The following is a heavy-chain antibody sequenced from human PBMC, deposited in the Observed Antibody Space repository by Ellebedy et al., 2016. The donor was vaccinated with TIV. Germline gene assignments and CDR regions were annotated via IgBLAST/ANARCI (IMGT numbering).Heavy chain of an antibody. CDR2: INHSGST. J-gene: IGHJ4*02. CDR3: ARDANYYDSSGYRTEYYFDY. CDR1: GGSFSGYY. D-gene: IGHD3-22*01. V-gene: IGHV4-34*01. Sequence: SETLSLXXAVYGGSFSGYYWSWIRQPPGKGLEWIGEINHSGSTNYNPSLKSRVTISVDTSKNQFSLKLSSVTAADTAVYYCARDANYYDSSGYRTEYYFDYWGQGTLVTVSS.